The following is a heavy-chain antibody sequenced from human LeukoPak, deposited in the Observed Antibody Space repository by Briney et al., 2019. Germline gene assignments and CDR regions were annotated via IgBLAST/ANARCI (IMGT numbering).Heavy chain of an antibody. CDR1: GYTFTGYY. CDR3: AKSRLLIPHYFDY. J-gene: IGHJ4*02. CDR2: INPNSGGT. D-gene: IGHD5-18*01. V-gene: IGHV1-2*02. Sequence: EASVKVSCKASGYTFTGYYMHWVRQAPGQGLEWMGWINPNSGGTNYAQKFQGRVTMTRDTSISTAYMELSRLRSDDTAVYYCAKSRLLIPHYFDYWGQGTLVTVSS.